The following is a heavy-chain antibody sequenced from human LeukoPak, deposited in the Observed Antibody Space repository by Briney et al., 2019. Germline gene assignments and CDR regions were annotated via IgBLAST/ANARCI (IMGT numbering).Heavy chain of an antibody. V-gene: IGHV4-38-2*02. Sequence: SSETLSLTCTVSGYSISSGYYWGWIRQAPGKGLEWIGSIYNSGSTYYNPSLKSRVTISVDTSKNQFSLKLSSVTAADTAVYYCASLRERSYYARGFDYWGQGTLVTVSS. D-gene: IGHD1-26*01. CDR2: IYNSGST. J-gene: IGHJ4*02. CDR1: GYSISSGYY. CDR3: ASLRERSYYARGFDY.